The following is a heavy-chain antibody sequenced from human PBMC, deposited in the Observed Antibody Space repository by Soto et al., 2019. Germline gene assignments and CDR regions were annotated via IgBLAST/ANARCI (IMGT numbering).Heavy chain of an antibody. Sequence: SETLSLTCAVYGGSFSAYYWSWVRQPPGKGLEWIGEIIHSESTKYNPSLKSRVTISVDTSKNQFSLNLSSVTAADTAVYYCARFAKEENPKVGSWYYFDYWGQGTRVTVSS. V-gene: IGHV4-34*12. D-gene: IGHD6-13*01. CDR1: GGSFSAYY. J-gene: IGHJ4*02. CDR2: IIHSEST. CDR3: ARFAKEENPKVGSWYYFDY.